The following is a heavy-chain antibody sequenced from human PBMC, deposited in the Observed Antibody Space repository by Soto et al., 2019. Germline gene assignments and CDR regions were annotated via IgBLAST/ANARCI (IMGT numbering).Heavy chain of an antibody. V-gene: IGHV3-74*01. CDR2: INSDGSST. D-gene: IGHD5-18*01. Sequence: GALRLSCAASGFTFSSYWMHWVRQAPGKGLVWVSRINSDGSSTSYADSVRGRFTISRDNAKNTLYLQMNSLRAEDTAVYYCARDFAQLWLFHYWGQGTLVTVSS. CDR3: ARDFAQLWLFHY. J-gene: IGHJ4*02. CDR1: GFTFSSYW.